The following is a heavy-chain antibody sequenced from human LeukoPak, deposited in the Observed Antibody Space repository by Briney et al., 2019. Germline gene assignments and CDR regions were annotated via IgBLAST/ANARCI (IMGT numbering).Heavy chain of an antibody. CDR3: ARVGLSHSAGIDY. Sequence: GESLKISCKGSGTSFTNYWIAWVRQMPGKGLECMEIIYDGDTRYSPSFQGQVTISADKSISTAYLQWSSLKASDTAIYYCARVGLSHSAGIDYWGQGTLVTVSS. D-gene: IGHD3-3*02. V-gene: IGHV5-51*01. CDR2: IYDGDT. J-gene: IGHJ4*02. CDR1: GTSFTNYW.